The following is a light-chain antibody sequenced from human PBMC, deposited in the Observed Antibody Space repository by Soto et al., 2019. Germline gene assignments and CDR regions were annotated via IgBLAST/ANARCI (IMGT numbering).Light chain of an antibody. V-gene: IGKV3-15*01. CDR2: GAS. J-gene: IGKJ1*01. CDR1: QSVSSN. Sequence: EIVVTQSPATLSCSPGERAPPSRRASQSVSSNFAWYQQKPGQAPRLLIYGASTRATGIPARFSGSGSGTEFTLTISSLQSEDFAVYYCQQYNNWRTFGQGTKVDIK. CDR3: QQYNNWRT.